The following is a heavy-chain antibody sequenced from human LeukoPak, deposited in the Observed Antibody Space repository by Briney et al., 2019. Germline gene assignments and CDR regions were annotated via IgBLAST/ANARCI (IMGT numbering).Heavy chain of an antibody. CDR1: GFTFSSYA. Sequence: GGSLRLSCAASGFTFSSYAMSWVRQAPGEGLEWVAVISYDGSNKYYADSVKGRFTISRDNSKNTLYLQMNSLRAEDTAVYYCARVQYSSGWDWGQGTLVTVSS. D-gene: IGHD6-19*01. V-gene: IGHV3-30-3*01. CDR2: ISYDGSNK. J-gene: IGHJ4*02. CDR3: ARVQYSSGWD.